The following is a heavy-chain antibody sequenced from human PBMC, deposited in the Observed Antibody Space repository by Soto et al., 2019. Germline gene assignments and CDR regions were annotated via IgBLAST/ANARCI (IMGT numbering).Heavy chain of an antibody. V-gene: IGHV1-2*02. J-gene: IGHJ6*02. Sequence: EASGKVSCKASGYTFTGYYVHWVRQAPGQGLEWMGWINPKSGDTYLAQRFQGRVTINRDTSIGTAYMELRGLTSDDTAEYYCATGAGIVAARTRVYRSHAMDVWGQVNXVAVS. CDR1: GYTFTGYY. CDR2: INPKSGDT. CDR3: ATGAGIVAARTRVYRSHAMDV. D-gene: IGHD1-26*01.